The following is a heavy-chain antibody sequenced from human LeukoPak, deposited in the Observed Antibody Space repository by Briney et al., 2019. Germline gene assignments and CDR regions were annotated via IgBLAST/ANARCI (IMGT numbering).Heavy chain of an antibody. CDR1: GSSFTSYW. Sequence: GESLQISCQGSGSSFTSYWIGWVRQMPGKGLEWMGIIYPGDSDTRYSPSFQGQVTISADKSISTAYLQWSSLKASDTAMYYCARQLIVGATDYFDYWGQGTLVTVSS. CDR3: ARQLIVGATDYFDY. V-gene: IGHV5-51*01. CDR2: IYPGDSDT. J-gene: IGHJ4*02. D-gene: IGHD1-26*01.